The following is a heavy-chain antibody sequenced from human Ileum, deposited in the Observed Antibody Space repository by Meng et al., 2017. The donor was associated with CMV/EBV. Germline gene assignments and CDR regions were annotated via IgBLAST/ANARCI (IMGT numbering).Heavy chain of an antibody. CDR2: ISSSGGFT. V-gene: IGHV3-48*03. Sequence: GESLKISCAASGFTFRSHEMNWVRQAPGKGLEWVSYISSSGGFTHHADSVKGRFTISRDNARDSLYLEMNSLRAEDSAVYFCATYCSGSSCDRGFGPWGQETQVTVSS. CDR3: ATYCSGSSCDRGFGP. J-gene: IGHJ5*02. CDR1: GFTFRSHE. D-gene: IGHD2-2*01.